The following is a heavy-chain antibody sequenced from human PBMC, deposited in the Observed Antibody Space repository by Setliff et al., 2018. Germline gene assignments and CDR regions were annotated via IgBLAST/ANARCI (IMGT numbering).Heavy chain of an antibody. CDR2: IFYTGST. J-gene: IGHJ6*03. CDR1: NGSISSGNYF. CDR3: ARQPYSTTYYYYYYYMNV. D-gene: IGHD6-13*01. V-gene: IGHV4-39*01. Sequence: SETLSLTCTVSNGSISSGNYFWGWIRQPPGKGLEWMGSIFYTGSTYYSPSLKSRVTMSIDTSKNQFSLNLNSVTAADTAVYYCARQPYSTTYYYYYYYMNVWGKGTTVTVSS.